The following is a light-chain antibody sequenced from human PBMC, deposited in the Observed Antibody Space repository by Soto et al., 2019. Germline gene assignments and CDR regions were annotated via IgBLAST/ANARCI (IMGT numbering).Light chain of an antibody. Sequence: DIQMTQSPSSLSASVGDRVTITCQASQDISNYLNWYQQKPGKAPKLMIYDASNLETGIKSRLSGSGSGTDFTFTISSLQPEDIATYYCQQYDNLPLTFGGGTKVDIK. CDR3: QQYDNLPLT. CDR1: QDISNY. CDR2: DAS. J-gene: IGKJ4*01. V-gene: IGKV1-33*01.